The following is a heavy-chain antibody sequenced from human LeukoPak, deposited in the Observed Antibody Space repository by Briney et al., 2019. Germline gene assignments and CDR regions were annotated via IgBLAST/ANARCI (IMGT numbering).Heavy chain of an antibody. Sequence: GGSLRLSCAASGFTFSSYAMSWVRQAPGKGLEWVSAISGSGGSTYYADSVKGRFTISRDNSKNTLYVQMNSLRAEDTAVYYCVRVRGSYAFDYWGQGTLVIVSS. CDR3: VRVRGSYAFDY. D-gene: IGHD1-26*01. V-gene: IGHV3-23*01. CDR1: GFTFSSYA. CDR2: ISGSGGST. J-gene: IGHJ4*02.